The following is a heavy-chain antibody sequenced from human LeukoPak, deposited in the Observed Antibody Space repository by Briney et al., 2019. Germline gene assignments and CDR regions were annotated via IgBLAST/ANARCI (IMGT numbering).Heavy chain of an antibody. D-gene: IGHD3-9*01. J-gene: IGHJ4*02. Sequence: SETLSLTCAVSGGSISSGGYSWSWIRQPPGKGLEWIGYIYHSGSTYYNPSLKSRVTISVDRSKIQFSLKLSSVTAADTAVYYCSRAGSFLTCYYRNWGQGTLVTVSS. V-gene: IGHV4-30-2*01. CDR1: GGSISSGGYS. CDR2: IYHSGST. CDR3: SRAGSFLTCYYRN.